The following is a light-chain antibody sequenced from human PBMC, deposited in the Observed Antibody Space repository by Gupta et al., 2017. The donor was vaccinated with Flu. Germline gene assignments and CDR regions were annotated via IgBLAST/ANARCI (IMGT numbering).Light chain of an antibody. CDR1: NIGSKS. CDR3: QVWDSSTDHPV. V-gene: IGLV3-21*02. CDR2: DNS. Sequence: SYVLTKQTSVSVAPGQTARINCGGNNIGSKSVHWYQQKPGQAPVLVVYDNSDRPSGIPERFSGSNSGNTATLIISRVEAGDEADYYCQVWDSSTDHPVFGGGTKLTAL. J-gene: IGLJ2*01.